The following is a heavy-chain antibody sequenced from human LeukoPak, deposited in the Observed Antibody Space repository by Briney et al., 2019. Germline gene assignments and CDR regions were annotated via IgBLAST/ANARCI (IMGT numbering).Heavy chain of an antibody. CDR3: TRDRSRAEDD. J-gene: IGHJ4*02. CDR2: INQGGSDK. D-gene: IGHD1-14*01. CDR1: GFTPSGHW. Sequence: GGSLRLSRAASGFTPSGHWMSCVCQAPGKGREWGANINQGGSDKYYVDSVKGRFTISRHNDNNLLYLQMNSLRGEDTAVYSCTRDRSRAEDDWGQGTLVTVSS. V-gene: IGHV3-7*01.